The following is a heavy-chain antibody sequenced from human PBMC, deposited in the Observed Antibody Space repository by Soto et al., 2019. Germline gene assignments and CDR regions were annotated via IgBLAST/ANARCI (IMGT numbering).Heavy chain of an antibody. CDR3: AKEGGYGDRIADDYYYYGMDV. V-gene: IGHV3-30*18. Sequence: GGSLRLSCEVSGFSFRSFGMHWVRQAPGKGLEWVAVISHEGSYKHYADSVKGRFTIPRDDSKNTLYLQMNSLRAEEDTAVYYCAKEGGYGDRIADDYYYYGMDVWGQGTTVTVSS. CDR2: ISHEGSYK. J-gene: IGHJ6*02. CDR1: GFSFRSFG. D-gene: IGHD4-17*01.